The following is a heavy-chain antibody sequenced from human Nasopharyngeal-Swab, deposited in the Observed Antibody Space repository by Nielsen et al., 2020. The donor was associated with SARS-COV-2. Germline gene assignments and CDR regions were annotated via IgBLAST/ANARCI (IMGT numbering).Heavy chain of an antibody. CDR3: AREQEYSSGWYEQLAGNYYYYMDV. V-gene: IGHV1-69*05. J-gene: IGHJ6*03. CDR2: IIPIFGTA. Sequence: SVKVSCKASGGTFSSYAISWVRQAPGQGLEWMGGIIPIFGTANYAQKLQGRVTMTTATSTSTAYMELRSLRSDDTAVYYCAREQEYSSGWYEQLAGNYYYYMDVWGKGTTVTVSS. D-gene: IGHD6-19*01. CDR1: GGTFSSYA.